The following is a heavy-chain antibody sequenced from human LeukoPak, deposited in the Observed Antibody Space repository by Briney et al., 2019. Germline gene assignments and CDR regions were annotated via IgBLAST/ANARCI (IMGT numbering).Heavy chain of an antibody. J-gene: IGHJ4*02. CDR1: GGAFSSYA. CDR2: IIPIFGTA. Sequence: SVKVSCKASGGAFSSYAITWVRQAPGQGLEWMGGIIPIFGTANYAQKFQGRVTITADESTSTAYMELSSLRSEDTAVYYCARFPIVGATIPYWGQGTLVTVSS. D-gene: IGHD1-26*01. V-gene: IGHV1-69*01. CDR3: ARFPIVGATIPY.